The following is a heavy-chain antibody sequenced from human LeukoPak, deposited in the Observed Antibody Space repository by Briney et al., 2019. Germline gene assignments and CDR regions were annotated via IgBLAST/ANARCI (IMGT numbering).Heavy chain of an antibody. CDR3: ATGKTRWTAAAKVFDL. J-gene: IGHJ2*01. D-gene: IGHD2-2*01. Sequence: ASVKVSCKVSGYTLTELSMHWVRQAPGKGLEWMGGFDPEDGETIYAQKFQSRVTMTEDTSTDTAYMGLSSLRPEDTAVYYCATGKTRWTAAAKVFDLWGRGTLVTVSS. CDR1: GYTLTELS. V-gene: IGHV1-24*01. CDR2: FDPEDGET.